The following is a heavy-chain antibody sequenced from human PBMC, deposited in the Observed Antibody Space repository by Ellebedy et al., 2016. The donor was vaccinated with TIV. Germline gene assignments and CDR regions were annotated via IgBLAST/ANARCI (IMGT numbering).Heavy chain of an antibody. D-gene: IGHD3-16*02. J-gene: IGHJ4*02. CDR2: VFYNGYT. Sequence: MPSETLSLTCTVSGGSMSGFYWTWIRQSPGKGLEWIGYVFYNGYTTYSPSLKSGVTISIDTSTLRFSLNLNSVTAADTPVYYCARGDSWGTYRFDCWGQGTLVTVST. CDR1: GGSMSGFY. V-gene: IGHV4-59*01. CDR3: ARGDSWGTYRFDC.